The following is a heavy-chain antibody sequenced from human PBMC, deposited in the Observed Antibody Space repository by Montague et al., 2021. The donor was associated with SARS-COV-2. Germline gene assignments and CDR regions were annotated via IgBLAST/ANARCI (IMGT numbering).Heavy chain of an antibody. J-gene: IGHJ6*02. Sequence: SLRLSCAASGFTFSSYAMHWVRQAPGKGLEWVAVISYDGSNKYYADSVKGRFTISRDNSKNTLYLQMNSLRAEDTAVYYCARELVYYVLDFWGQGTMVTVSS. V-gene: IGHV3-30-3*01. CDR1: GFTFSSYA. CDR2: ISYDGSNK. CDR3: ARELVYYVLDF.